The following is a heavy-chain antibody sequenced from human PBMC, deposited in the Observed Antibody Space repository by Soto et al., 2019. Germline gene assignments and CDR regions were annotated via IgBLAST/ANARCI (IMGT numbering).Heavy chain of an antibody. CDR3: AKDYGGNFQ. CDR1: GGTFNSYA. Sequence: QVQLVQSGAEVKKPGSSVKVSCKASGGTFNSYAISWVRQASGQGLEWMGGIIPIFGTANYAQKFQGRVTITADESTSTDYMELSRLRSEDTAVYYCAKDYGGNFQWGQGTLVTVSS. J-gene: IGHJ4*02. CDR2: IIPIFGTA. V-gene: IGHV1-69*12. D-gene: IGHD4-17*01.